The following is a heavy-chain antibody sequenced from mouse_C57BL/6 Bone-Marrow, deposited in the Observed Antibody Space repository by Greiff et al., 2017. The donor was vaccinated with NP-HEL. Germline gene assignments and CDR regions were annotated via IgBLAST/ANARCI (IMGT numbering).Heavy chain of an antibody. D-gene: IGHD1-1*01. V-gene: IGHV2-2*01. CDR3: ARYGSSSWYFDV. Sequence: QVQLKQSGPGLVQPSQSLSITCTVSGFSLTSYGVHWVRQSPGKCLEWLGVIWSVGSTDYNAAFISRLSISKDNSKSQVFFKMNSLQADDTAIYYWARYGSSSWYFDVWGTGTTVTVSS. J-gene: IGHJ1*03. CDR1: GFSLTSYG. CDR2: IWSVGST.